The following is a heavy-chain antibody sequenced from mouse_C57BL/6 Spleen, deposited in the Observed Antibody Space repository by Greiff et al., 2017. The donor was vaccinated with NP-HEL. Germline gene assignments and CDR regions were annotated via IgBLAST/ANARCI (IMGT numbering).Heavy chain of an antibody. V-gene: IGHV1-82*01. J-gene: IGHJ2*01. CDR3: ARSDYGSSFDY. D-gene: IGHD1-1*01. CDR1: GYAFSSSW. CDR2: IYPGDGDT. Sequence: VQLQQSGPELVKPGASVKISCKASGYAFSSSWMNWVKQRPGQGLEWIGRIYPGDGDTNYNQKFKGKSTLTVDKSSSTAYMQLSSLTSEDSAVYYCARSDYGSSFDYWGQGTTLTVSS.